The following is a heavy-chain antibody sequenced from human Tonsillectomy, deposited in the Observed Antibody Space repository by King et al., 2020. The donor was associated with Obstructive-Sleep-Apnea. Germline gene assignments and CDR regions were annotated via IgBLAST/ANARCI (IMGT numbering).Heavy chain of an antibody. J-gene: IGHJ4*02. CDR2: ISYDGSNK. CDR3: AREDGDYKSPIGY. CDR1: GFTFSSYA. D-gene: IGHD4/OR15-4a*01. V-gene: IGHV3-30*04. Sequence: QLVQSGGGVVQPGRSLRLSCAASGFTFSSYAIHWVRQAPGKGLEWVAVISYDGSNKYYADSVKGRFTISRDHSKNTLYLQMNSLRAEDTAVYYCAREDGDYKSPIGYWGQGTLVTVSS.